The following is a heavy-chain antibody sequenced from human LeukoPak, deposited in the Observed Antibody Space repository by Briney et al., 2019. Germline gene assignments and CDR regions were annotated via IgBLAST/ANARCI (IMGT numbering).Heavy chain of an antibody. CDR2: INPNSGGT. D-gene: IGHD1-26*01. CDR3: AGGEYSGSYND. J-gene: IGHJ4*02. CDR1: GYTFTGYY. Sequence: GASVKVSCKASGYTFTGYYMHWVRQAPGQGLEWMGRINPNSGGTKYAQKFQGRVTMTRDTSISTAYMELSRLRSDDTAVYYCAGGEYSGSYNDWGQGTLVTVSS. V-gene: IGHV1-2*06.